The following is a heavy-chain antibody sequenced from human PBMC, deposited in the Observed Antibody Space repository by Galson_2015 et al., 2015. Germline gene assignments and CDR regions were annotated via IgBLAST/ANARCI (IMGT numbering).Heavy chain of an antibody. CDR3: ARSSTMVRGVMFDY. D-gene: IGHD3-10*01. J-gene: IGHJ4*02. CDR2: INAGNGNT. CDR1: GYTFTSYA. Sequence: VKVSCKASGYTFTSYAMHWARQAPGQRLEWMGWINAGNGNTKYSQKFQGRVTITRDTSASTAYMELSSLRSEDTAAYYCARSSTMVRGVMFDYWGQGTLVTVSS. V-gene: IGHV1-3*01.